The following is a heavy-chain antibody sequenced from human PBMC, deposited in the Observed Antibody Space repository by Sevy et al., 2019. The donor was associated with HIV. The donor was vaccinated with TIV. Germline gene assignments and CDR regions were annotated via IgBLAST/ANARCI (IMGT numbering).Heavy chain of an antibody. CDR1: GCTFSSYS. CDR2: ISRSSSTI. Sequence: GGSLRLSCAASGCTFSSYSRNWVRQAPGKGLEWVADISRSSSTIYYADSVKGRATIYRDNAKNSLYLQMNSLRAEDTAVSPCARDRYSYGLGDSWGQGTLVTVSS. CDR3: ARDRYSYGLGDS. J-gene: IGHJ4*02. D-gene: IGHD5-18*01. V-gene: IGHV3-48*01.